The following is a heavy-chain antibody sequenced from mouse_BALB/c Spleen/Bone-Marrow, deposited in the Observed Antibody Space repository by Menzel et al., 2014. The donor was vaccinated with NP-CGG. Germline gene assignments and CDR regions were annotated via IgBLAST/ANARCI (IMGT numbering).Heavy chain of an antibody. CDR1: GFDFSRYW. Sequence: EVKLVESGGGLVQPGGSLKLSCAASGFDFSRYWTSWVRQAPGKGLEWIGEINPDSSTINYTPSLKDKFIISRDNAKNTLDLQMSRVRSEDAGLYYCARCGYYGFLHYWGQGTTLTVSS. D-gene: IGHD1-1*01. J-gene: IGHJ2*01. CDR2: INPDSSTI. CDR3: ARCGYYGFLHY. V-gene: IGHV4-1*02.